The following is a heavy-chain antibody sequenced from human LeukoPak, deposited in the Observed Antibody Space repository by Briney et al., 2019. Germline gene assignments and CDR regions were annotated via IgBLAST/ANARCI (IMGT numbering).Heavy chain of an antibody. CDR1: RFTFSSYA. Sequence: GGSLRLSCAASRFTFSSYAMSWVRQAPGKGLEWVSAISGSGGSTYYADSVKGRFTISRDNSKNTLYLQMNSLRAEDTAVYYCAKDLGSSSWTPIDYWGQGTMVTVSS. J-gene: IGHJ4*02. D-gene: IGHD6-13*01. CDR3: AKDLGSSSWTPIDY. V-gene: IGHV3-23*01. CDR2: ISGSGGST.